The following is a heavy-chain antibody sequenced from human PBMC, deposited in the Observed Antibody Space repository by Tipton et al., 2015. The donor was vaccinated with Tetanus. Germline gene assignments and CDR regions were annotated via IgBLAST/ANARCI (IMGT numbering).Heavy chain of an antibody. V-gene: IGHV1-18*01. CDR3: ARDHDRYCSGGSCYPVFY. D-gene: IGHD2-15*01. J-gene: IGHJ4*02. CDR1: GYTFTSYG. Sequence: QVQLVQSGAEVKKPGASVKVSCKASGYTFTSYGISWVRQAPGQGLEWMGWISAYNGNTNYAQKLQGRVTMTTDTSTSTAYMELRSLRSDDTAVYYCARDHDRYCSGGSCYPVFYWGQGTLVTVSS. CDR2: ISAYNGNT.